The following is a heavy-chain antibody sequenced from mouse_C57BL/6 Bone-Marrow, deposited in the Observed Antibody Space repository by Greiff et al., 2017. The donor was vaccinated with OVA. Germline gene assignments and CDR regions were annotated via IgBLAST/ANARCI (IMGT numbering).Heavy chain of an antibody. D-gene: IGHD2-4*01. CDR3: ARGGYYDYDGGDYYYAMDY. Sequence: QVQLQQPGAELVMPGASVKLSCKASGYTFTSYWMHWVKQRPGQGLEWIGEIDPSDSYTNYNQKFTGKFTLTVDKSSSTAYMQLSSLTSEDSAVYYCARGGYYDYDGGDYYYAMDYWGQGTSVTVSS. CDR2: IDPSDSYT. V-gene: IGHV1-69*01. CDR1: GYTFTSYW. J-gene: IGHJ4*01.